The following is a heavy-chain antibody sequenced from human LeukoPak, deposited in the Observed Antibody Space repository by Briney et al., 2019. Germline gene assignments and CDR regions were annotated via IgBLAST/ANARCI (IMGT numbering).Heavy chain of an antibody. CDR2: IYYSGST. J-gene: IGHJ3*02. D-gene: IGHD7-27*01. Sequence: PSETLSLTCTVSGGSISSYYWSWIRQPPGKGLEWIGYIYYSGSTNYNPSLKSRVTISVDTFKNQFSLKLSSVTAADTAVYYCARADWGQERDAFDIWGQGTMVTVSS. CDR1: GGSISSYY. CDR3: ARADWGQERDAFDI. V-gene: IGHV4-59*01.